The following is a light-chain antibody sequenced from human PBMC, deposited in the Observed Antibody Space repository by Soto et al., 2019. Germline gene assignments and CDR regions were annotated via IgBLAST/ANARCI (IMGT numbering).Light chain of an antibody. CDR3: QQRSNWPPT. Sequence: EIVLTQSPSTLSVSPGHSSTLPCRASQSVSSYLAWYQQKPGQAPRLLIYDASNRATGIPARFSGSGYGTDFTLTISSLETEDFAVYYCQQRSNWPPTFGGGTKVDIK. J-gene: IGKJ4*01. V-gene: IGKV3-11*01. CDR2: DAS. CDR1: QSVSSY.